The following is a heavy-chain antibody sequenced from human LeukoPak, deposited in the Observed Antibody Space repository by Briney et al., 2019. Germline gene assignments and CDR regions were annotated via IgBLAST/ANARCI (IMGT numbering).Heavy chain of an antibody. D-gene: IGHD6-19*01. CDR3: ATRSSG. J-gene: IGHJ4*02. CDR1: GFTVSSNY. Sequence: GGSLRLSCAASGFTVSSNYMSWVRQAPGKGLEWVSVIYSGGSTDYADSVKGRFTTSRDNSKNTLYLQMSSLRAEDTAVYYCATRSSGWGQGTLVTVSS. V-gene: IGHV3-53*01. CDR2: IYSGGST.